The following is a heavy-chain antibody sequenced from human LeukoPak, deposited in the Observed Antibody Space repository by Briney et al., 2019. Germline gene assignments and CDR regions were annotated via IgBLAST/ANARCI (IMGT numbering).Heavy chain of an antibody. Sequence: VASVKVSCKASGYTFTGYYMHWVRQAPGQGLEWMGRINPNSGGTNYAQKFQGRVTTTRDTSISTAYMELSRLRSDDTAVYYCARVEGHYDSSGYYYWGQGTLVTVSS. J-gene: IGHJ4*02. D-gene: IGHD3-22*01. CDR3: ARVEGHYDSSGYYY. V-gene: IGHV1-2*06. CDR2: INPNSGGT. CDR1: GYTFTGYY.